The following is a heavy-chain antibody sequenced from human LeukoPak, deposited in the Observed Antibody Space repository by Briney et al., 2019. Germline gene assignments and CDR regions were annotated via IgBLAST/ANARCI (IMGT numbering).Heavy chain of an antibody. CDR3: AKEGLYDSSGYYVD. Sequence: GGSLRLSCAASGFTFSSYAMSWVRQAPGKGLEWVSAISGSGGSTYYADSVKGRFTVSRDNSKNTLYLQMNSLRAEDTAVYYCAKEGLYDSSGYYVDWGQGTLVTVSS. CDR2: ISGSGGST. J-gene: IGHJ4*02. D-gene: IGHD3-22*01. V-gene: IGHV3-23*01. CDR1: GFTFSSYA.